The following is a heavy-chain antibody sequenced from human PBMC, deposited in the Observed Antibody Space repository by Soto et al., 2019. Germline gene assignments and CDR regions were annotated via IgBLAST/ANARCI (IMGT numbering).Heavy chain of an antibody. CDR1: GGTFSSYV. V-gene: IGHV1-69*06. D-gene: IGHD3-3*01. Sequence: SVKVACKASGGTFSSYVISWVRQAPGQGLEWMGGIIPMFGTANYAQKFQGRVTITADKSTSTAYMELSSLRSEDTAVYYCARDPHITIFKGGYYYYGMDVWGQGTTATVSS. CDR2: IIPMFGTA. CDR3: ARDPHITIFKGGYYYYGMDV. J-gene: IGHJ6*02.